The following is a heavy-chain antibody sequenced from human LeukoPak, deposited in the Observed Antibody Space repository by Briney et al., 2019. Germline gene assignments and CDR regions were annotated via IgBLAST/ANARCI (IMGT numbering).Heavy chain of an antibody. Sequence: PGRSLRLSCAASGFTFSSYGMHWVRQAPGKGLEWVAVIWYDGSNKYYADSVKGQFTISRDNSKNTLYLQMNSLRAEDTAVYYCARDSLGTVFDYWGQGTLVTVSS. CDR3: ARDSLGTVFDY. J-gene: IGHJ4*02. CDR1: GFTFSSYG. V-gene: IGHV3-33*01. D-gene: IGHD6-13*01. CDR2: IWYDGSNK.